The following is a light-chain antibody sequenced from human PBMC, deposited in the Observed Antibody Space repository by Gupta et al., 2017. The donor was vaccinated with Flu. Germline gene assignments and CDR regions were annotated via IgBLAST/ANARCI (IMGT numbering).Light chain of an antibody. Sequence: DIQLTQSPSFLSASVGDRVTITCRASQGISSYLAWYQQKPGKAPKLLIYAASSLHSGVPSRFSGSGSGTEFTLTISSLQPEDFATYYCQQLNSYPNTFGQGTKLEIK. CDR1: QGISSY. CDR3: QQLNSYPNT. CDR2: AAS. V-gene: IGKV1-9*01. J-gene: IGKJ2*01.